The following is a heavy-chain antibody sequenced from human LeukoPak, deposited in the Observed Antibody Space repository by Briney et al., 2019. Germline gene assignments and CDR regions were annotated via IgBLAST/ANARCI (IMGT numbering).Heavy chain of an antibody. D-gene: IGHD2-15*01. CDR2: ISGSGGST. J-gene: IGHJ6*02. CDR3: AAASGVSGGSRGAYYGMDV. V-gene: IGHV3-23*01. CDR1: GFTFSSYA. Sequence: GGSLRLSCAASGFTFSSYAMSWVRQAPGKGLEWVSAISGSGGSTYYADSVKGRFTISRDNSKNTLYLQMNSLRAEDTAVYYCAAASGVSGGSRGAYYGMDVWGQGTTVTVSS.